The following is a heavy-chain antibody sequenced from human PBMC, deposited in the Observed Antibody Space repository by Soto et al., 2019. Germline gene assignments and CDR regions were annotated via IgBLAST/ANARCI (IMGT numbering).Heavy chain of an antibody. J-gene: IGHJ6*02. CDR2: ISSSSSTI. D-gene: IGHD5-18*01. CDR1: GFTFSSYS. V-gene: IGHV3-48*02. Sequence: GGSLRLSCAASGFTFSSYSMNWVRQAPGKGLEWVSYISSSSSTIYYADSVKGRFTISRDNAKNSLYLQMNSLRDEDTAVYYCAREETTAMGDVYYYYGMDVWGQGTTVTVSS. CDR3: AREETTAMGDVYYYYGMDV.